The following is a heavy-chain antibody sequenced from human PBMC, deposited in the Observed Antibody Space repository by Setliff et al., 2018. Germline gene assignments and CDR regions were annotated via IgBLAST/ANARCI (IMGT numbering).Heavy chain of an antibody. CDR1: GGTFSSYG. D-gene: IGHD5-18*01. CDR2: TIPSFGST. CDR3: AREGVDTRSSTDYRYYMDV. J-gene: IGHJ6*03. V-gene: IGHV1-69*05. Sequence: SVKVSCKASGGTFSSYGISWVRQAPGQGLEWMGGTIPSFGSTNYAQQFQGRVTIITDESTSTAYMELTSLRTEDTAVYYCAREGVDTRSSTDYRYYMDVWGKGTTVTVSS.